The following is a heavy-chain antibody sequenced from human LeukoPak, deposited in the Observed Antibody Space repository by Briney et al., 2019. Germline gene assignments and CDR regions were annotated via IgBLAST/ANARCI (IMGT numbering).Heavy chain of an antibody. D-gene: IGHD3-10*01. CDR1: GFTFSYYS. V-gene: IGHV3-48*04. J-gene: IGHJ6*02. Sequence: GGSLRLSCAASGFTFSYYSMNWVRQAPGKGLEWVSFISSSSSTIFYADSVKGRFTISRDNATKSLYLQMNSLRAEDTAVYYCARDRAPNYNYYGIDVWGQGITVTVS. CDR2: ISSSSSTI. CDR3: ARDRAPNYNYYGIDV.